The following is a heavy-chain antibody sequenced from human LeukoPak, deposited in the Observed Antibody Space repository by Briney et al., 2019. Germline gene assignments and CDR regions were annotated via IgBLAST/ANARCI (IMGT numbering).Heavy chain of an antibody. CDR3: ARDRSIAAAGTTWFDP. J-gene: IGHJ5*02. Sequence: SVKVSCKASRGTFSSYAISWVRQAPGQGLEWMGRIIPILGIANYAQKFQGRVTITADKSTSTAYMELSSLRSEDTAVYYCARDRSIAAAGTTWFDPWGQGTLVTVSS. CDR1: RGTFSSYA. D-gene: IGHD6-13*01. CDR2: IIPILGIA. V-gene: IGHV1-69*04.